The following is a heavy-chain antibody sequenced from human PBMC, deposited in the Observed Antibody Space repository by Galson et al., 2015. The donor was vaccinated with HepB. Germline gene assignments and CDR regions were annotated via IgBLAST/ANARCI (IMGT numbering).Heavy chain of an antibody. D-gene: IGHD3-10*01. J-gene: IGHJ4*02. CDR2: FDPEDGET. CDR1: GYTLTELS. V-gene: IGHV1-24*01. CDR3: ATLRPRAMVQGVITFGYSGYEARGPFDY. Sequence: SVKVSCKVSGYTLTELSMHWVRQAPGKGLEWMGGFDPEDGETIYAQKFQGRVTMTEDTSTDTAYMELSSLRSEDTAVYYCATLRPRAMVQGVITFGYSGYEARGPFDYWGQGTLVTVSS.